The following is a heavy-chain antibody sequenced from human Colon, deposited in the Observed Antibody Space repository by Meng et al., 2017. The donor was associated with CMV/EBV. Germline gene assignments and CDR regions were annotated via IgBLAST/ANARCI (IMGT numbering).Heavy chain of an antibody. Sequence: ASGFTFTTYAMNWVRQAPGKGLEWVSVIGGNGDDTYYADSVKGRFTISRDNSKNTLHLQMNSLTAEDTAVYCCAKGRSGSSTSCSNYWGQGTLVTVSS. V-gene: IGHV3-23*01. CDR3: AKGRSGSSTSCSNY. J-gene: IGHJ4*02. CDR1: GFTFTTYA. CDR2: IGGNGDDT. D-gene: IGHD2-2*01.